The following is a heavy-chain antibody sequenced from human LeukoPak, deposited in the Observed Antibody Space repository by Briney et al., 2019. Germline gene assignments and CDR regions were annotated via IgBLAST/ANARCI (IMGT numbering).Heavy chain of an antibody. CDR3: ARAITGHFDY. CDR2: IYHSGGT. J-gene: IGHJ4*02. CDR1: GGSISSGGYY. V-gene: IGHV4-30-2*01. D-gene: IGHD7-27*01. Sequence: SQTLSLTCTVSGGSISSGGYYWSWIRQPPGKGLEWIGYIYHSGGTYYNPSLKSRVTISVDRSKNQFSLKLSSVTAADTAVYYCARAITGHFDYWGQGTLVTVSS.